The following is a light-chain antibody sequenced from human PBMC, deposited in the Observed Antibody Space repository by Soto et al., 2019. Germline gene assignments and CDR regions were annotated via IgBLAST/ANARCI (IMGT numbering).Light chain of an antibody. CDR1: QSISDN. CDR2: GAS. CDR3: QQYNNWPNT. V-gene: IGKV3-15*01. J-gene: IGKJ1*01. Sequence: IQMTQSPGTLSVSPGEVATRSCRASQSISDNLAWYQQKPGQAPRLLIYGASTRATGIPARFSGSGSGTEFTLTVSSLQSEDFAVYWCQQYNNWPNTFGQGTKVDI.